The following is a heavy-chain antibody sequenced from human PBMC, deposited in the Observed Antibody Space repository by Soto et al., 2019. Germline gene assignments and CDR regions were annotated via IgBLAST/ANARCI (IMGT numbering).Heavy chain of an antibody. D-gene: IGHD1-20*01. J-gene: IGHJ4*02. V-gene: IGHV3-33*01. CDR1: GFTFSSYG. CDR2: IWSDGSNK. Sequence: QVQLVESGGGVVQPGRSLRLSCAASGFTFSSYGMHWVRQAPGKGLEWVAVIWSDGSNKYYADSVKGRFAISRDNSKNTLYLQMNRLRAEDTALYYGASGGGFNWNHDYFDNWVQGTLVTVSS. CDR3: ASGGGFNWNHDYFDN.